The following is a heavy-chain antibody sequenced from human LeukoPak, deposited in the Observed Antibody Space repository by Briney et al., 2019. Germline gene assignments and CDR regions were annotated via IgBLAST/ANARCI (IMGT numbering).Heavy chain of an antibody. V-gene: IGHV3-33*01. CDR2: IWYDGSNK. CDR1: GFTFSSYG. D-gene: IGHD4-17*01. J-gene: IGHJ6*02. Sequence: GGSLRLSCAASGFTFSSYGIHWVRQAPGKGLEWVAVIWYDGSNKYYADSVKGRFTISRDNSKNTLYLLMNSLRAEDTAVYYCARGYGDKASNLYYYSGMDVWGQGTTVTVSS. CDR3: ARGYGDKASNLYYYSGMDV.